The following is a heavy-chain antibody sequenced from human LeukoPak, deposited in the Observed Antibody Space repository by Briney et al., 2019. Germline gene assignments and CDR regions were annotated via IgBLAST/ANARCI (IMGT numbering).Heavy chain of an antibody. D-gene: IGHD6-13*01. V-gene: IGHV4-59*08. CDR1: GGSLTPGNW. CDR2: VYYSGSI. J-gene: IGHJ3*02. CDR3: ARRRRIEAAGSREDAFDI. Sequence: PSETLSLTCTVSGGSLTPGNWWSWVRQSPGRGLEWIGYVYYSGSINYNPSLKSRVTISVDTSKNQFSLKLNYVTDADTALYYCARRRRIEAAGSREDAFDIWGQGTMVTVSS.